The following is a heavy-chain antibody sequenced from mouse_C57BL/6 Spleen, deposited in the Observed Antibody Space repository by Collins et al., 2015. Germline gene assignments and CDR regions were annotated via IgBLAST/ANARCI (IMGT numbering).Heavy chain of an antibody. CDR3: ATLGGDY. CDR1: SYW. CDR2: IYPSDSET. D-gene: IGHD3-1*01. Sequence: SYWMDWVKQRPGQGLEWIGNIYPSDSETHYNQKFKDKATLTVDKSSSTAYMQLSSLTSEDSAVYYCATLGGDYWGQGTSVTVSS. J-gene: IGHJ4*01. V-gene: IGHV1-61*01.